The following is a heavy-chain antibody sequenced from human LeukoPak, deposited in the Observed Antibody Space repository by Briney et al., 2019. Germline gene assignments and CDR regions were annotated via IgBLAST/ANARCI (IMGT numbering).Heavy chain of an antibody. D-gene: IGHD3-10*02. CDR1: GFTFSSYE. J-gene: IGHJ6*04. V-gene: IGHV3-48*03. CDR2: ISSSGSTI. Sequence: GGSLRLSCAASGFTFSSYEMNWVRQAPGKGLEWVSYISSSGSTIYYADSVKGRFTISRDNAKISLYLRMNSLRAEDTAVYYCAELGITMIGGVWGKGTTVTISS. CDR3: AELGITMIGGV.